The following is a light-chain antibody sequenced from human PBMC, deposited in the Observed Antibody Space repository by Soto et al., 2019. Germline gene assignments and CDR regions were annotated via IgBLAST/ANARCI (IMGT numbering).Light chain of an antibody. Sequence: EIVMTQSPATLSVFPGERATLSCRASQSVSSKLAWYQQKPGQAPRLLIHGVSTRATGVPARFSGSGSGTEFTLTISSLQSEDSAVYYCQQYNNWPPITFDQGTRLEIK. CDR1: QSVSSK. CDR2: GVS. V-gene: IGKV3D-15*01. CDR3: QQYNNWPPIT. J-gene: IGKJ5*01.